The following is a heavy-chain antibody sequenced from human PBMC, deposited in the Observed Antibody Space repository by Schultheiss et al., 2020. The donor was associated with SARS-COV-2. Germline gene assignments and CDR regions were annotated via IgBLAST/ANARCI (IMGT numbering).Heavy chain of an antibody. CDR3: ARVNYYDSSDAFDI. D-gene: IGHD3-22*01. Sequence: SETLSLTCAVSGGSISSSNWWSWVRQPPGKGLEWIGEIYHSGSNKYNPSLKSRVTISVDTSKNQFSLKLSSVTAADTAVYYCARVNYYDSSDAFDIWGQGTMVTVSS. V-gene: IGHV4-4*02. CDR1: GGSISSSNW. CDR2: IYHSGSN. J-gene: IGHJ3*02.